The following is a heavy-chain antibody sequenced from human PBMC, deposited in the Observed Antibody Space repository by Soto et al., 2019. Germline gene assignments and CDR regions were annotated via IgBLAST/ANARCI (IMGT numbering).Heavy chain of an antibody. J-gene: IGHJ6*02. CDR3: AKVGGRSRVGGGYRDYNYGMDV. D-gene: IGHD6-19*01. CDR1: GFTFSSYG. V-gene: IGHV3-30*18. CDR2: VSYEGSNK. Sequence: GGSLRLSCAASGFTFSSYGMHWVRQAPGKGLEWVAFVSYEGSNKYFADSVKGRFTISRDNSKNTLSLQMNSLRAEDTAVYYCAKVGGRSRVGGGYRDYNYGMDVWGQGPTVTVSS.